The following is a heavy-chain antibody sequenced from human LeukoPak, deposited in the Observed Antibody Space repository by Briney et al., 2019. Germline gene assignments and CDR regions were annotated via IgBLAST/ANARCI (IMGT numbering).Heavy chain of an antibody. J-gene: IGHJ6*03. CDR1: GGTFSSYA. CDR2: IIPIFGTA. CDR3: ARTTEGGYTYDFFYYYYMDV. D-gene: IGHD5-18*01. V-gene: IGHV1-69*13. Sequence: ASVKVSCKASGGTFSSYAISWVRQAPGQGLEWMGGIIPIFGTANYAQKFQGRVTITADESTSTAYMELSSLRSEDTAVYYCARTTEGGYTYDFFYYYYMDVWGEGTTVTISS.